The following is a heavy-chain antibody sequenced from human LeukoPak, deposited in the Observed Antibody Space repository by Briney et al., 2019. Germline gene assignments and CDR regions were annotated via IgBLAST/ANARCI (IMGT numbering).Heavy chain of an antibody. Sequence: PGGSLRLSCAASGFTFSSYEMNWVRQAPGKGLEWVSYISSSGSTIYYADSVKGRFTISRDNAKNSLYLQMNSLRAEDTAVYYCAMLGGDAFDIWGQGTMVTVSS. J-gene: IGHJ3*02. CDR2: ISSSGSTI. CDR3: AMLGGDAFDI. D-gene: IGHD2-8*01. V-gene: IGHV3-48*03. CDR1: GFTFSSYE.